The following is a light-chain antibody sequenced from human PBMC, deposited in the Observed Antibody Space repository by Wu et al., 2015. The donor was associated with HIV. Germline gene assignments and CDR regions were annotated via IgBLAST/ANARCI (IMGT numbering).Light chain of an antibody. V-gene: IGKV1-5*03. J-gene: IGKJ2*01. CDR3: QQYKSYPYT. CDR1: QNINNW. Sequence: DIQMAQSPSTLSASVGDRVTITCRASQNINNWLAWYQQKPGKAPRLLIYKASSLERGDPSRFSGSGSGTKFSLTISSLQPDDSATYYCQQYKSYPYTFGPGDRRLEIK. CDR2: KAS.